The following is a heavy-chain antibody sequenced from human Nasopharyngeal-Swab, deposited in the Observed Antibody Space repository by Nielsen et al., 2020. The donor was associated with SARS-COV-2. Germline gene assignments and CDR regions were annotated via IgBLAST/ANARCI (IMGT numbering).Heavy chain of an antibody. J-gene: IGHJ5*02. V-gene: IGHV4-39*07. CDR3: ARDFGDSGTSFDP. Sequence: SETLSLTCTVSGGSISSSSYYWGGIRQPPGKGLEWIGSIYYSGSTYYNPSLKSRVTISVDTSKNQFSLNLSSVTAADTAVYYCARDFGDSGTSFDPWGQGTLVTVSS. CDR1: GGSISSSSYY. D-gene: IGHD3-10*01. CDR2: IYYSGST.